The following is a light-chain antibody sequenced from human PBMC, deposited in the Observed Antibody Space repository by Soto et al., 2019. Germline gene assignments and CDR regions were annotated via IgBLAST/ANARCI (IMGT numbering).Light chain of an antibody. CDR3: QQYDICPPYT. Sequence: VMTQSPAILPVSPGERASLSCRASQTINNNLAWYQQPVGQAPRLLIHGASIRATGVPARFSGSGSGTEFPLTINNLQSEDFAVYYCQQYDICPPYTFGQGTKLEI. J-gene: IGKJ2*01. CDR1: QTINNN. CDR2: GAS. V-gene: IGKV3-15*01.